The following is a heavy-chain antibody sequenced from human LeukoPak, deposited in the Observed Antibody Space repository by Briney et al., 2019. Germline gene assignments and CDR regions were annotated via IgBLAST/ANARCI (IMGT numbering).Heavy chain of an antibody. CDR2: IGGRSSYI. J-gene: IGHJ4*02. V-gene: IGHV3-21*06. CDR3: ARGGGGADY. Sequence: GGSLRLSCAASGFTFSDYSMNWVRQAPGKGLEWVSSIGGRSSYIYYADSVKGRFAISRDSAKNSLFLEMNSLRADDTAVYYCARGGGGADYWGQGTVVTVSS. D-gene: IGHD2-21*01. CDR1: GFTFSDYS.